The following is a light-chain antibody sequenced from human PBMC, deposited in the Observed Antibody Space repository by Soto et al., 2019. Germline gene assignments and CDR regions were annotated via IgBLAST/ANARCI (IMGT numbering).Light chain of an antibody. CDR2: GAS. J-gene: IGKJ5*01. Sequence: EIVMTQSPATLSVSPGERATLSCRASQSVSSNLAWYQQKPGQAPRLLIYGASSRATGIPDRFSGSGSGTDFTLTIRRVEPEDFAVYYCHQYGGALPLTFGQGTRLEIK. V-gene: IGKV3-20*01. CDR3: HQYGGALPLT. CDR1: QSVSSN.